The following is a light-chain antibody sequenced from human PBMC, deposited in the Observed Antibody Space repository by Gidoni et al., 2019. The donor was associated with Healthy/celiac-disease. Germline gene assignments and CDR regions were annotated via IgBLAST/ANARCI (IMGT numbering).Light chain of an antibody. J-gene: IGKJ4*01. CDR3: QQYNSSPLT. V-gene: IGKV1-5*03. CDR2: KAS. CDR1: QSISSW. Sequence: DIQMTQSPSTLSASVGDRVTITCRASQSISSWLAWYQQKPGKAPKLLIYKASSLASGVPSRFSGSGSGTEFTLTISRLQPDDFATYYCQQYNSSPLTFGGGTKVEIK.